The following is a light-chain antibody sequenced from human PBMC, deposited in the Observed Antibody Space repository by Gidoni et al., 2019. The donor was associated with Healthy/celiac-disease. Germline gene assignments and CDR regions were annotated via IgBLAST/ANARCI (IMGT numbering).Light chain of an antibody. CDR2: DAS. CDR3: QQHSNRPPLT. V-gene: IGKV3-11*01. Sequence: EIVLTQSPATLSLSPGERATLSCRASQSVSSYLPWYQQKPGQAPRLLLSDASNRATGIPARFSGSGAGTAVTLTISSLEPEDFAVYYCQQHSNRPPLTFGEGTRVEIK. J-gene: IGKJ5*01. CDR1: QSVSSY.